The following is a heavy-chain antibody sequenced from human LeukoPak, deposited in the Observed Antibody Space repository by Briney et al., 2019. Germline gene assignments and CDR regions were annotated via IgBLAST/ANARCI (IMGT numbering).Heavy chain of an antibody. CDR1: GGSISSYY. CDR2: IYSSGST. D-gene: IGHD1-26*01. CDR3: ARVVGDGYSDY. Sequence: PSETLSLTCTVSGGSISSYYWSWIRQPPGKGLEFIGYIYSSGSTNYNPSLKSRVTISVDTSKNQFSLKLNSVTAADTAVYYCARVVGDGYSDYWGQGTLDTVSS. J-gene: IGHJ4*02. V-gene: IGHV4-59*01.